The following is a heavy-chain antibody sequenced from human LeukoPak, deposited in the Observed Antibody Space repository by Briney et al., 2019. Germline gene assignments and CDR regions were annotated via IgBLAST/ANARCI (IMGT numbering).Heavy chain of an antibody. CDR1: GFTFSSYG. Sequence: PGGSLRLSCAASGFTFSSYGMHWVRQAPGKGLEWVAVISYDGSNKYYADSVKGRFTISRDNSKNTLYLQMNSLRAEDTAVYYCVKGAFDIWGQGTMVTVSS. CDR3: VKGAFDI. V-gene: IGHV3-30*18. CDR2: ISYDGSNK. J-gene: IGHJ3*02.